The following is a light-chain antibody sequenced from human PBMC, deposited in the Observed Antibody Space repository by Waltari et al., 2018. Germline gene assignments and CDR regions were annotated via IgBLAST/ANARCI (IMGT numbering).Light chain of an antibody. CDR3: QSFDSSLSDAV. J-gene: IGLJ7*01. V-gene: IGLV1-40*01. Sequence: QSVLTQPPSVSGAPGQRVTISCTGSSSNIGARYDVHWYQQLPGPAPKLLIYGNSNRPSGVPDRFSGSKSGTSASLAITGLQAEDEADYYCQSFDSSLSDAVFGGGTQLTVL. CDR2: GNS. CDR1: SSNIGARYD.